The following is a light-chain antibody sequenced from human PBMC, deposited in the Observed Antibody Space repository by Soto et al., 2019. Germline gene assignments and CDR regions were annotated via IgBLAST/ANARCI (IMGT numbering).Light chain of an antibody. V-gene: IGLV2-14*01. CDR1: MRDIGAYNL. J-gene: IGLJ1*01. CDR2: EVT. CDR3: SSYTNINTRACV. Sequence: QSVLTQPASVSGSPGRSITISCAGTMRDIGAYNLVSWYQQHPGKAPKLIIYEVTARPSGVSNRFSGSKSGNTASLTISGLQAADEAEYYCSSYTNINTRACVFGTGTKVTVL.